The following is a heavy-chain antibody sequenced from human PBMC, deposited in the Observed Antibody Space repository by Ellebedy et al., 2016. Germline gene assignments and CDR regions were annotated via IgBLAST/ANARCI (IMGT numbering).Heavy chain of an antibody. D-gene: IGHD3-10*01. CDR1: GYTFTTFS. CDR2: VNTFSGNT. Sequence: ASVKVSXXASGYTFTTFSITWVRQVPGQGLEWMGFVNTFSGNTKFAQKFQGRVSMTTDSSAHTAYMDLRSLRSDYTAMYYCAKTSGWGYGENWGQGTLVTVSS. CDR3: AKTSGWGYGEN. J-gene: IGHJ4*02. V-gene: IGHV1-18*04.